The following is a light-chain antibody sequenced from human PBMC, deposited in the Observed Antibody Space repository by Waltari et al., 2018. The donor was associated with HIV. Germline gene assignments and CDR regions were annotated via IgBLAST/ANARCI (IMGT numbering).Light chain of an antibody. CDR2: DNT. V-gene: IGLV1-40*01. Sequence: QSVLTQPPSVSGAPGQRVTISCTGSSSNIGAGFDVHWYQQLPGTAPKLLIYDNTNRPPGVPDRFFGARSGASAALAITGLQDEDEADYYCQSFDSSLSGYVFGTGTKVTVL. CDR3: QSFDSSLSGYV. J-gene: IGLJ1*01. CDR1: SSNIGAGFD.